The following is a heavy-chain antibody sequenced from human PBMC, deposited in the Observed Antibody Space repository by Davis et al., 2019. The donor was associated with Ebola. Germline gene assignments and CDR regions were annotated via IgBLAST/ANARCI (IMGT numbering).Heavy chain of an antibody. CDR1: GYTFTSYS. CDR3: ARGYWHFDL. CDR2: IYPGDSDT. V-gene: IGHV5-51*01. Sequence: PGGSLRLSCKASGYTFTSYSIAWARQMPGKGLEWMAIIYPGDSDTRYSPSFQGQVTISADKSISTAYLQWSSLKASDTAMYYCARGYWHFDLWGRGTLVTVSS. J-gene: IGHJ2*01.